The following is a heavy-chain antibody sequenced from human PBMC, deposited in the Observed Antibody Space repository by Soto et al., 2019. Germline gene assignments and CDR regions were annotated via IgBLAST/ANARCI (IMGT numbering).Heavy chain of an antibody. Sequence: QVQLVESGGGVVQPGRSLRLSCAASGFTFSSYAMHWVRQAPGKGLEWVAVISYDGSNKYYADSVKGRFTISRDKSKNTLYLQMNSLRAEETAVYYCARGMVGDYYDSSGYYAQSLYGMDVWGQGTTVTVSS. D-gene: IGHD3-22*01. CDR1: GFTFSSYA. CDR3: ARGMVGDYYDSSGYYAQSLYGMDV. CDR2: ISYDGSNK. J-gene: IGHJ6*02. V-gene: IGHV3-30-3*01.